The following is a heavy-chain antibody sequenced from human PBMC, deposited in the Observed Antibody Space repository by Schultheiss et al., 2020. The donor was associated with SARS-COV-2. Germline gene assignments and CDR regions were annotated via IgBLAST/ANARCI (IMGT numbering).Heavy chain of an antibody. CDR3: AKGGRYCSGGSCYLNWFDP. CDR1: GFTFSSYS. D-gene: IGHD2-15*01. J-gene: IGHJ5*02. V-gene: IGHV3-30*18. Sequence: GESLKISCAASGFTFSSYSMNWVRQAPGKGLEWVAVISYDGSNKYYADSVKGRFTISRDNSKNTLYLQMNSLRAEDTAVYYCAKGGRYCSGGSCYLNWFDPWGQGTLVTVSS. CDR2: ISYDGSNK.